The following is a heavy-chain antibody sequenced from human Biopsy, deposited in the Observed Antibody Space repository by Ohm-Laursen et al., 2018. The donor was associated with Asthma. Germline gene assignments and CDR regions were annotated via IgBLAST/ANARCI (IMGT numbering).Heavy chain of an antibody. D-gene: IGHD5-24*01. CDR2: ISPFTGDT. CDR3: ARHPYNFGGFDY. CDR1: GGTFSRYA. V-gene: IGHV1-18*01. J-gene: IGHJ4*02. Sequence: SVKVSCKVSGGTFSRYAISWVRQAPGQGLEWMGWISPFTGDTHFGQKFQGRVTMTTDTSTDTAYMELRSLRSDDTAVYYCARHPYNFGGFDYWGQGSLVLVSS.